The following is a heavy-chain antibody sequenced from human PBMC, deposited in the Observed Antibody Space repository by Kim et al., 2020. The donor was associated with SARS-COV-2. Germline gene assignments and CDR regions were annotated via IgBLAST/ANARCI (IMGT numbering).Heavy chain of an antibody. D-gene: IGHD2-8*01. J-gene: IGHJ4*02. CDR3: ARDYNGGTTRDAYYFDY. CDR2: IYYSGST. CDR1: GGSISSYY. V-gene: IGHV4-59*01. Sequence: SETLSLTCTVSGGSISSYYWSWIRQPPGKGLEWIGYIYYSGSTNYNPSLKSRVTISVDTSKNQFSLKLSSVTAADTAVYYCARDYNGGTTRDAYYFDYWGQGTLVTVSS.